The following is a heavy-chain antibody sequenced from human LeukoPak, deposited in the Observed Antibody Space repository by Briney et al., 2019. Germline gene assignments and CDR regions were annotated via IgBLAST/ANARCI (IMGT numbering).Heavy chain of an antibody. CDR3: AKSGIVAARKQNWFDT. D-gene: IGHD2-15*01. CDR2: ISNDGNSP. J-gene: IGHJ5*02. CDR1: GFTFSSFA. Sequence: GGSLRLSCAASGFTFSSFAMTWVRQAPGKGLEWVSIISNDGNSPYYADSVKGRFIISRDNSRNMVSLQMNSLRAEDTAVYYCAKSGIVAARKQNWFDTWGQGTLVSVSS. V-gene: IGHV3-23*03.